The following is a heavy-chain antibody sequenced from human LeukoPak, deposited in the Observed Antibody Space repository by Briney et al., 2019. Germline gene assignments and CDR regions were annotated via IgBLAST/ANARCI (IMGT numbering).Heavy chain of an antibody. CDR3: AGSIVGATRAAFDI. CDR2: IYYSGST. J-gene: IGHJ3*02. V-gene: IGHV4-59*01. Sequence: SETLSLTCTVSGVSISSYYWSWIRQPPGKGLEWIGYIYYSGSTNYNPSLKSRVTISVDTSKNQFSLKLSSVTAADTAVYYCAGSIVGATRAAFDIWGQGTMVTVSS. CDR1: GVSISSYY. D-gene: IGHD1-26*01.